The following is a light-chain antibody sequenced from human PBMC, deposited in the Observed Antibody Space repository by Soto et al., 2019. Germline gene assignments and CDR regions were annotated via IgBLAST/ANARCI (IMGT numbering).Light chain of an antibody. V-gene: IGKV1-5*03. CDR1: QSISSW. CDR3: QQYNSSPWT. Sequence: DLQMTQSPSTLSASVGDRVTITCRASQSISSWLAWYQQKPGKAPKRLIYKASSLESGVPSRFRGSGSGTEFTLTISNLQPDDFATYYCQQYNSSPWTFGQGTKVEVK. CDR2: KAS. J-gene: IGKJ1*01.